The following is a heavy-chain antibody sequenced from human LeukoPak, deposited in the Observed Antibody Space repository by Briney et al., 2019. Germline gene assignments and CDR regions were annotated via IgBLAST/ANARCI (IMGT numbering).Heavy chain of an antibody. J-gene: IGHJ6*03. CDR2: ISGSGGST. CDR3: AKGQEVDYYYYYMDV. CDR1: GFTFSSYG. V-gene: IGHV3-23*01. Sequence: TGGSLRLSCAASGFTFSSYGMSWVRQAPGKGLEWVSAISGSGGSTYYADSVKGRFTISRDNSKNTLYPQMNSLRAEDTAVYYCAKGQEVDYYYYYMDVWGKGTTVTISS.